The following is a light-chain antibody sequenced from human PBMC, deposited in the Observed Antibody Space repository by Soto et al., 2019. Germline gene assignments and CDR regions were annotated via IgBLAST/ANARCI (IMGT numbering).Light chain of an antibody. CDR3: SSYTRSSTQV. J-gene: IGLJ1*01. Sequence: QSALTQPASESGSPGQSITISCTGTSSDVGAYNYVSWYQVHPGKAPTLIISEVSNRPSGVSSRFSGSKSTNTASLTISGLRPEDEAEYYCSSYTRSSTQVFGTGTKVTVL. CDR1: SSDVGAYNY. CDR2: EVS. V-gene: IGLV2-14*01.